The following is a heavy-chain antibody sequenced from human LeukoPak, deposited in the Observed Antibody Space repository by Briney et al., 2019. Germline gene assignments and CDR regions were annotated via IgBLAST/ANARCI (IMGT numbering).Heavy chain of an antibody. CDR2: IYYSGST. CDR3: ASHISSWYGTYYGMDV. V-gene: IGHV4-59*08. J-gene: IGHJ6*02. D-gene: IGHD6-13*01. CDR1: GGSISSYY. Sequence: SETLSLTCTVSGGSISSYYWSWIRQPPGKGLEWIGYIYYSGSTNYNPSLKSRVTISVDTSKNQFSLKLSSVTAADTAVYYCASHISSWYGTYYGMDVWGQGTTVTVSS.